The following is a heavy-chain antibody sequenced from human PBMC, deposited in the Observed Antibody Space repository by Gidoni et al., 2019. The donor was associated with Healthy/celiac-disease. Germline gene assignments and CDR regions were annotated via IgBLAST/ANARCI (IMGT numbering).Heavy chain of an antibody. J-gene: IGHJ6*03. V-gene: IGHV1-69*06. CDR2: ISPIFGTT. CDR1: GGTFSCYA. Sequence: QVQLVQSGAAVKKPGSSAKVCCKASGGTFSCYAISWVGQAPGHGLEWMGGISPIFGTTNYEQKFQGRVPITADKSTSTAYMELSSLRSEDTAVYYCARKREYYYDYMDVWGKGTTVTVSS. D-gene: IGHD1-26*01. CDR3: ARKREYYYDYMDV.